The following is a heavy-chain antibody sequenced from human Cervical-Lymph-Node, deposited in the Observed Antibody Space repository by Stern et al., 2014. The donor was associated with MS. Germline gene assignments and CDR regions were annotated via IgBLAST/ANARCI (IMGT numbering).Heavy chain of an antibody. CDR3: AREGVVPAAMDAFDY. Sequence: VQLVESGAEVKKPGASVKVSCKASGYTFPSYYMHWVRQAPGQGLEWMGIINPSGGSTSYAQKFQGRVTMTRDTSTSTVYMELSSLRSEDTAVYYCAREGVVPAAMDAFDYWGQGTLVTVSS. CDR2: INPSGGST. V-gene: IGHV1-46*03. J-gene: IGHJ4*02. D-gene: IGHD2-2*01. CDR1: GYTFPSYY.